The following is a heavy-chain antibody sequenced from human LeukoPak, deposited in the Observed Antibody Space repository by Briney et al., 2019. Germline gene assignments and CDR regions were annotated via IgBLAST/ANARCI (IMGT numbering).Heavy chain of an antibody. CDR3: AKDCHQGGGTEEGVDFDY. CDR1: GFTFSSYA. CDR2: ISGGGGNT. V-gene: IGHV3-23*01. D-gene: IGHD3-16*01. Sequence: GGPLRLSCAASGFTFSSYAMSWVRQAPGKGLEWVSAISGGGGNTYYADSVKGRFTISRDNSKNMLYLQMNSLRAEDTALYYCAKDCHQGGGTEEGVDFDYWGQGTLVTVSS. J-gene: IGHJ4*02.